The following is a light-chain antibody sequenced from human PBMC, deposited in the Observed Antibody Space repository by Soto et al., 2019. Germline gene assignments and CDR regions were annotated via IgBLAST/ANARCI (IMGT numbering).Light chain of an antibody. V-gene: IGKV3D-20*02. CDR1: QSVSNNY. J-gene: IGKJ4*01. Sequence: IVMTQSPATLSVSPWGRATLSCRASQSVSNNYLAWYQQKPGQAPRLLIYGASNRATGIPDRFSGSGSGTDFTLTISSLEPEDFAVYYCQQRTNWPALTFGGGTKVDIK. CDR2: GAS. CDR3: QQRTNWPALT.